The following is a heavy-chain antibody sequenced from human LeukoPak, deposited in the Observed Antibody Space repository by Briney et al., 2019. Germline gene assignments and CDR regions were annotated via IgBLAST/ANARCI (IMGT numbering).Heavy chain of an antibody. D-gene: IGHD3-22*01. J-gene: IGHJ3*01. Sequence: SVKVSCKASGGTFSSHAVSWARQAPGQGLEWMGGTTPIFGSAEYAQKLQDRLAITTDDSTSTAYMILSSLRSEDTAVYYCARAPFHFDGSGFSMDAFDVWGQGTMVTVSS. CDR3: ARAPFHFDGSGFSMDAFDV. CDR1: GGTFSSHA. CDR2: TTPIFGSA. V-gene: IGHV1-69*05.